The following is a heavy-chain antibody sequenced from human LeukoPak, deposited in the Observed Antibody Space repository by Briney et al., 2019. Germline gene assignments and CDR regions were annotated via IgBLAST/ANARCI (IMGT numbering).Heavy chain of an antibody. V-gene: IGHV4-39*01. D-gene: IGHD3-10*01. Sequence: KPSETLSLTCTVSDDSISSSSYYWGWIRQPPGKGLEWIASICYSGSTYYNPSLNNRGTISVDTSKKQFSLKLTSVTAADTAVYYCARIPFRGIIAGAFEHWGQGTLVTVSS. CDR3: ARIPFRGIIAGAFEH. CDR1: DDSISSSSYY. CDR2: ICYSGST. J-gene: IGHJ4*02.